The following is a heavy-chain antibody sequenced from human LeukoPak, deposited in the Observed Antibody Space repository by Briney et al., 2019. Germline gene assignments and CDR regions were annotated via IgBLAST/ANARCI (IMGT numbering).Heavy chain of an antibody. D-gene: IGHD5-18*01. CDR2: ISGSGGST. CDR1: GFTFSSYA. V-gene: IGHV3-23*01. Sequence: GGSLRLSCAASGFTFSSYAMSWVRQAPGKGLEWVSAISGSGGSTYYADSVKGRFTISRDNSKNTLYLQMNSLRAEDTAAYYCAKDQGAGRWIQLWLPSFDYWGQGTLVTVSS. J-gene: IGHJ4*02. CDR3: AKDQGAGRWIQLWLPSFDY.